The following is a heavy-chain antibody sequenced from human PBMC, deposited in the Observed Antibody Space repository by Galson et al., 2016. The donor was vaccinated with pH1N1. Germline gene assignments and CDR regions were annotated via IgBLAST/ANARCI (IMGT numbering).Heavy chain of an antibody. CDR3: ARHSTSGFPTIEVAARRRPFDV. V-gene: IGHV4-34*01. Sequence: SETLSLTCAVYGGSFRGYYWSWIRQSPEKGLEWIGEINHGGSTNYNPSLEGRVALSLDTSKNQFAPRLMAVTAAETAVYFCARHSTSGFPTIEVAARRRPFDVWGQGTLVTVSS. J-gene: IGHJ3*01. CDR2: INHGGST. CDR1: GGSFRGYY. D-gene: IGHD6-19*01.